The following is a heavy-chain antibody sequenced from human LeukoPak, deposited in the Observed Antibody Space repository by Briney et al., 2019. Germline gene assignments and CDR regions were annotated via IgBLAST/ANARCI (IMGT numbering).Heavy chain of an antibody. J-gene: IGHJ3*02. CDR1: GGSISSGGYY. CDR3: ARHSFWGSYRYLRVGAFDI. D-gene: IGHD3-16*02. CDR2: IYHSGST. Sequence: PSETLSLTCTVSGGSISSGGYYWSWIRQPPGKGLEWIGYIYHSGSTYYNPSLKSRVTISVDTSKNQFSLKLSSVTATDTAVYYCARHSFWGSYRYLRVGAFDIWGQGTMVTVSS. V-gene: IGHV4-30-2*01.